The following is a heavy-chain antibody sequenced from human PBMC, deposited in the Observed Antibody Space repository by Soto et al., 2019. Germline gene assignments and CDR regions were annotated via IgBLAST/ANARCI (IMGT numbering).Heavy chain of an antibody. CDR1: GYSFIGYY. CDR2: INPKSGVT. Sequence: ASVKVSCKASGYSFIGYYMHWVREAPGQGLEWMGWINPKSGVTNYAQKFQGRVTMTRDTSITTAYMELSSLRSDDTAVYYCARGDFNCFAPWGPGTLVTLSS. J-gene: IGHJ5*02. CDR3: ARGDFNCFAP. D-gene: IGHD2-21*02. V-gene: IGHV1-2*02.